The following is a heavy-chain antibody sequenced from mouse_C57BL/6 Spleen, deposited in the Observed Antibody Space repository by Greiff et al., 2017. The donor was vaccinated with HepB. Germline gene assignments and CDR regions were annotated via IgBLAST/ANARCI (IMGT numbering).Heavy chain of an antibody. J-gene: IGHJ4*01. V-gene: IGHV1-53*01. CDR3: ARPDSSGPFYAMDY. Sequence: QVQLQQPGTELVKPGASVKLSCKASGYTFTSYWMHWVKQRPGQGLEWIGNINPSNGGTNYNEKFKSKATLPVDTSSSTAYMQLSSLTSEDSAVYYCARPDSSGPFYAMDYWGQGTSVTVSS. CDR2: INPSNGGT. CDR1: GYTFTSYW. D-gene: IGHD3-2*02.